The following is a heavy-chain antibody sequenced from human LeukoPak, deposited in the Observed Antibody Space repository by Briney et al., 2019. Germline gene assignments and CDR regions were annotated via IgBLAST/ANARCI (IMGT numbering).Heavy chain of an antibody. Sequence: PGGSLRLSCAASGFTFSSYWMSWVRQAPGKGLEWVSSISSSSSYIYYADSVKGRFTISRDNAKNSLYLQMNSLRAEDTAVYYCARGDHYYYYMDVWAKGPRSPSP. CDR2: ISSSSSYI. CDR1: GFTFSSYW. J-gene: IGHJ6*03. CDR3: ARGDHYYYYMDV. V-gene: IGHV3-21*01.